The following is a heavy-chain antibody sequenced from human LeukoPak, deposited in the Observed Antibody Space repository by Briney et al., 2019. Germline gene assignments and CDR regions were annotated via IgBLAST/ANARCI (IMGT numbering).Heavy chain of an antibody. Sequence: ASVKVSCKASGYTFTSYGISWVRQAPGQGLEWMGWISAYSGNTNYAQKLQGRVTMTTDTSTSTAYMELRILRSDDTAVDYCARXVPAADGMDVWGQGTTVTVSS. CDR3: ARXVPAADGMDV. CDR1: GYTFTSYG. D-gene: IGHD2-2*01. V-gene: IGHV1-18*01. CDR2: ISAYSGNT. J-gene: IGHJ6*02.